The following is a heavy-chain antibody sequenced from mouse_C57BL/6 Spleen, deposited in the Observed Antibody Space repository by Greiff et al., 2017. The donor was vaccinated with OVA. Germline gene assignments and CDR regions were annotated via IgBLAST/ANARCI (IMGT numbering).Heavy chain of an antibody. V-gene: IGHV5-9*01. J-gene: IGHJ4*01. CDR1: GFTFSSYT. CDR3: ARPPYYDYPYAMDY. Sequence: EVKLVESGGGLVKPGGSLKLSCAASGFTFSSYTMSWVRQTPEKRLEWVATISGGGGNTYYPDSVKGRFTISRDNAKNTLYLQMSSLRSEDTALYYCARPPYYDYPYAMDYWGQGTSVTVSS. D-gene: IGHD2-4*01. CDR2: ISGGGGNT.